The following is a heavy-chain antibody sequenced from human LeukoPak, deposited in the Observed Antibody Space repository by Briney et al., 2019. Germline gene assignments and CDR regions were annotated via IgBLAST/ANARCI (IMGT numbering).Heavy chain of an antibody. CDR1: GFGFSSHW. Sequence: PGESLRLSCAASGFGFSSHWMHWVRQAPGKGLVWVSRSNSDGSVRNYADSVEGRFIISRDNAKNTLYLQMNNPGVEDTAVYFCARDPSVNNAIGYNWFDHWGQGALVTVSS. V-gene: IGHV3-74*01. J-gene: IGHJ5*02. D-gene: IGHD2/OR15-2a*01. CDR3: ARDPSVNNAIGYNWFDH. CDR2: SNSDGSVR.